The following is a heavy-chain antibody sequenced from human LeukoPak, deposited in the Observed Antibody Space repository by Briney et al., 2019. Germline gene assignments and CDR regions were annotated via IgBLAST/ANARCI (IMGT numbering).Heavy chain of an antibody. CDR1: GGSISSYF. CDR2: IYTSGST. V-gene: IGHV4-4*07. Sequence: SETLSLTCSVSGGSISSYFWSWIRQPAGKGLEWIGRIYTSGSTNYNPSLKSRVTMSVDTSRNQFSLRLNSATAADTAVYYCARGGSLSNAFDIWGQGTMVTVSS. CDR3: ARGGSLSNAFDI. D-gene: IGHD6-13*01. J-gene: IGHJ3*02.